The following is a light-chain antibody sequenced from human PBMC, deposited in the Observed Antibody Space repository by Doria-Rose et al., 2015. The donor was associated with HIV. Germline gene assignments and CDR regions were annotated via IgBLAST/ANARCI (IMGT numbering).Light chain of an antibody. CDR3: QQYGTSRGT. V-gene: IGKV3-20*01. CDR2: DAS. CDR1: QRVKSSY. Sequence: TQSPGTLSLSPGERATLSCRASQRVKSSYLAWYQQNPGQAPRLLIYDASTRATGIPDRFSGSGSGTVFTLTISRLEPEDVAVYYCQQYGTSRGTFGQGTRLEIK. J-gene: IGKJ5*01.